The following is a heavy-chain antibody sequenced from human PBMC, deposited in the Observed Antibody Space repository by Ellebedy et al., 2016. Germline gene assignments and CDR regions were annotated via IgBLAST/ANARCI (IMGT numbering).Heavy chain of an antibody. CDR1: GFTFSSYG. D-gene: IGHD3-10*01. CDR2: ISSSSEYI. CDR3: VRSGESSYYFDY. J-gene: IGHJ4*02. Sequence: GGSLRLXXAASGFTFSSYGMHWVRQAPGKGLEWVSSISSSSEYIYYADSVKGRFTISRDNAQNSLYLQMNSLRAEDTAVFYCVRSGESSYYFDYWGQGILVTVSS. V-gene: IGHV3-21*01.